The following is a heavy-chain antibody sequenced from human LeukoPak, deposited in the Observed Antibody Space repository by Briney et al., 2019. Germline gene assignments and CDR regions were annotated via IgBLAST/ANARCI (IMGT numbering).Heavy chain of an antibody. J-gene: IGHJ4*02. Sequence: ASVKVSCKASGYTFTSYGISWVRQAPGQGLEWMGWISAYTGNTNYAQKLQGRVTMTTDTSTTTAYMGLRSLRSDDTAVYYCARVNPGIAAAGVNFDYWGQGTLVTVSS. D-gene: IGHD6-13*01. CDR3: ARVNPGIAAAGVNFDY. CDR2: ISAYTGNT. V-gene: IGHV1-18*01. CDR1: GYTFTSYG.